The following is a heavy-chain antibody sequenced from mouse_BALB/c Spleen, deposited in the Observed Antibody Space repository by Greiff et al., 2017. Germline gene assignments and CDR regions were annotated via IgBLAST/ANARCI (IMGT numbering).Heavy chain of an antibody. D-gene: IGHD1-1*01. J-gene: IGHJ4*01. Sequence: VQLQQSGPELVKPGASVKISCKASGYSFTGYFMNWVMQSHGKSLEWIGRINPYNGDTLYNQKFKGKATLTVDKSSSTAHMELRSLASEDSAVYYCARNYGSSLHYAMDYWGQGTSVTVSS. V-gene: IGHV1-20*02. CDR2: INPYNGDT. CDR3: ARNYGSSLHYAMDY. CDR1: GYSFTGYF.